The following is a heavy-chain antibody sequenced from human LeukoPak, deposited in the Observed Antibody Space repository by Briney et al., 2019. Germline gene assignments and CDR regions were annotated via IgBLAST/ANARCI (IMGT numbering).Heavy chain of an antibody. CDR2: IYSGGSI. V-gene: IGHV3-53*01. CDR1: GFTVSFYY. Sequence: GGSLRLSCAASGFTVSFYYMNWVRQAPGKGLEWVSIIYSGGSIYYADSVKGRFTTSRDNSKNTLYLQMNSLRVEDTAVYYCAKEVAEVGTGAFDFWGQGTMVTVSS. J-gene: IGHJ3*01. CDR3: AKEVAEVGTGAFDF. D-gene: IGHD6-13*01.